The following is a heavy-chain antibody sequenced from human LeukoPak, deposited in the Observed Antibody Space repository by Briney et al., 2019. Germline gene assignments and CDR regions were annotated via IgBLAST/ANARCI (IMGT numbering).Heavy chain of an antibody. Sequence: KPSETLSLTCAVYGGSFSGYYWSWIRQPPGKGLEWIGEINHSGSTNYNPSLKSRVTISVDTSKNQFSLKLSPVAAADTAVYYCARESRVWFGELLRWFDPWGQGTLVTVSS. CDR3: ARESRVWFGELLRWFDP. CDR2: INHSGST. D-gene: IGHD3-10*01. J-gene: IGHJ5*02. CDR1: GGSFSGYY. V-gene: IGHV4-34*01.